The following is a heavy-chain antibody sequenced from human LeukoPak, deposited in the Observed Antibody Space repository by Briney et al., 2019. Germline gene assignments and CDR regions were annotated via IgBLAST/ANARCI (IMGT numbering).Heavy chain of an antibody. CDR3: ARVPKYGSGSHYYYYYMDV. CDR2: ICSSSSTI. V-gene: IGHV3-48*01. J-gene: IGHJ6*03. CDR1: GFTFSSYS. D-gene: IGHD3-10*01. Sequence: PGGSLRLSCAASGFTFSSYSMNWVRQAPGKGLEWVSYICSSSSTIYYADSVKGRFTISRDNARNSLYLQMNSLRAEDTAVYYCARVPKYGSGSHYYYYYMDVWGKGTTVTVSS.